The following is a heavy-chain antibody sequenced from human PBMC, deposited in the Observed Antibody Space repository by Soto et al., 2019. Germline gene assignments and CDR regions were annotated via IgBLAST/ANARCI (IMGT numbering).Heavy chain of an antibody. D-gene: IGHD2-2*01. V-gene: IGHV3-21*01. CDR1: GFTFSSYS. Sequence: GGSLRLSCASSGFTFSSYSMNLVRQAPGKGLEWVSSISSSSSYIYYADSVKGRFTISRDNAKNSLYLQMNSLRAEDTAVYYCARDRRVTRGGYYGMDVWGQGTTVTVSS. J-gene: IGHJ6*02. CDR3: ARDRRVTRGGYYGMDV. CDR2: ISSSSSYI.